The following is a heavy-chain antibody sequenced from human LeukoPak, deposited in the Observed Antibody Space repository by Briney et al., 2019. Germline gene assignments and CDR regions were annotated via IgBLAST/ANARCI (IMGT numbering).Heavy chain of an antibody. J-gene: IGHJ6*02. Sequence: ASVKVSCKASGYTFTGYYMHWVRQAPGHGLEWMGWINPNSGGTNYAQKFQGRVTMTRDTSISTAYMELSRLRSDDTAVYYCARMAVAGTYYYYYGMDVWGQGTTVTVSS. D-gene: IGHD6-19*01. V-gene: IGHV1-2*02. CDR3: ARMAVAGTYYYYYGMDV. CDR1: GYTFTGYY. CDR2: INPNSGGT.